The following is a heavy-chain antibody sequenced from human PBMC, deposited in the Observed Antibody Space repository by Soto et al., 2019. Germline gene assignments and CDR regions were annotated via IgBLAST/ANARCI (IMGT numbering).Heavy chain of an antibody. CDR3: ARASYSGPYNY. V-gene: IGHV4-34*01. Sequence: SETLSLTCAVYGGSFSGYYWSWIRQPPGKGLEWIGEINHSGSTNYNPSLKSRVTISVDTSKNQFSLKLSSVTAADTAVYYCARASYSGPYNYWGQGTLVTGSS. CDR1: GGSFSGYY. J-gene: IGHJ4*02. CDR2: INHSGST. D-gene: IGHD5-12*01.